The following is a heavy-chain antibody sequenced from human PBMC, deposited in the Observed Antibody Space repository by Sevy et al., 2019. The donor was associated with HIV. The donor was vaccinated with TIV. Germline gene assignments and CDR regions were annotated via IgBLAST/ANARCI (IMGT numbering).Heavy chain of an antibody. D-gene: IGHD4-4*01. J-gene: IGHJ6*02. CDR1: GFTFNSYW. Sequence: GGSLRLSCAASGFTFNSYWMSWVRQAPGKGLEWVANIKQDGSEKYYVDSVKGRFTISRDNSKNSLFLQMNTLRAEDTAVYYCAREGSTYDTYYYYYGMDVWGQGTTVTVS. CDR3: AREGSTYDTYYYYYGMDV. V-gene: IGHV3-7*01. CDR2: IKQDGSEK.